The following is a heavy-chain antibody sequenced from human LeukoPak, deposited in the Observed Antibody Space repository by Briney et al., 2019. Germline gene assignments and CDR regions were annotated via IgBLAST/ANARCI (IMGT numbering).Heavy chain of an antibody. Sequence: ASVKVSCKASGYTFTSDYMHWVRQAPGQGLEWMGWISAYNGNTNYAQKLQGRVTMTTDTSTSTAYMELRSLRSDDTAVYYCARDGITFYGMDVWGQGTTVTVSS. CDR2: ISAYNGNT. V-gene: IGHV1-18*04. J-gene: IGHJ6*02. CDR1: GYTFTSDY. CDR3: ARDGITFYGMDV. D-gene: IGHD2/OR15-2a*01.